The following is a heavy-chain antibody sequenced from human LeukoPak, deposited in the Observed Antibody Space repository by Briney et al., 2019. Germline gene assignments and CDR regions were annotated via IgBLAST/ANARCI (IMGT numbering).Heavy chain of an antibody. CDR1: GGTFSSYA. Sequence: SVKVSCKASGGTFSSYAISWVRQAPGQGLEWMGGIIPIFGTANYAQKFQGRVTITTDESTSTAYMELSSLRSEDTAGYYCARGQLVLRFLEWLRHDAFDIWGQGTMVTVSS. V-gene: IGHV1-69*05. J-gene: IGHJ3*02. D-gene: IGHD3-3*01. CDR2: IIPIFGTA. CDR3: ARGQLVLRFLEWLRHDAFDI.